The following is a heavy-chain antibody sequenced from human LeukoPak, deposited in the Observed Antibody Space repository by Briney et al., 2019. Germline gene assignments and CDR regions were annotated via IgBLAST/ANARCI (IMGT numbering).Heavy chain of an antibody. CDR2: INHSGST. V-gene: IGHV4-34*01. CDR3: ARGYYYGSGSPYAFDI. J-gene: IGHJ3*02. Sequence: SETLSLTCAVYGGSFSGYYWSWIRQPPGKGLEWIGEINHSGSTNYNPSLKSRVTISVDTSKNQFSLKVSSVTAADTAVYYCARGYYYGSGSPYAFDIWGQGTMITVSS. CDR1: GGSFSGYY. D-gene: IGHD3-10*01.